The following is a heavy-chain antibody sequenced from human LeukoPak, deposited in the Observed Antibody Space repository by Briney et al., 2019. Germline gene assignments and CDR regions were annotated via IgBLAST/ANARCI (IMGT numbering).Heavy chain of an antibody. CDR2: IIPIFGTA. CDR1: GGTFSGYA. CDR3: ARRMTGTTRAFDI. D-gene: IGHD1-7*01. V-gene: IGHV1-69*05. Sequence: ASVKVSCKASGGTFSGYAISWVRQAPGQGLEWMGGIIPIFGTANYAQKFQGRVTITTDESTGTAYMELSSLRSEDTAVYYCARRMTGTTRAFDIWGQGTMVTVSS. J-gene: IGHJ3*02.